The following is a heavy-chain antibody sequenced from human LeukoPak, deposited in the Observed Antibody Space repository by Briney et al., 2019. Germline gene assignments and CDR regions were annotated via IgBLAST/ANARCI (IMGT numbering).Heavy chain of an antibody. CDR3: ATGRTKWDLLNY. Sequence: ASVKVSCKVSGYSLTELSLHWVRQAPGKGLERMGGLDPADGEMIYTQMFQGRITMTEDSSTDTAYMEMSSLRSDDTAVYYCATGRTKWDLLNYWGQGTLVTVSS. CDR1: GYSLTELS. CDR2: LDPADGEM. D-gene: IGHD1-26*01. V-gene: IGHV1-24*01. J-gene: IGHJ4*02.